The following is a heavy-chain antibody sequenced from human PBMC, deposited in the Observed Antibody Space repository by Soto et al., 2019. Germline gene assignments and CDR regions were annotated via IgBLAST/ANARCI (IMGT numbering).Heavy chain of an antibody. Sequence: SETLSLTCTVSGGSISSYYWSWIRQPPGKGLEWIGYIYYSGSTNYNPSLKSRVTISVDTSKNQFSLKLSSVTAADTGVYYCARGLYYDSRRFDPWGQGTLVTVS. J-gene: IGHJ5*02. CDR2: IYYSGST. D-gene: IGHD3-22*01. V-gene: IGHV4-59*01. CDR3: ARGLYYDSRRFDP. CDR1: GGSISSYY.